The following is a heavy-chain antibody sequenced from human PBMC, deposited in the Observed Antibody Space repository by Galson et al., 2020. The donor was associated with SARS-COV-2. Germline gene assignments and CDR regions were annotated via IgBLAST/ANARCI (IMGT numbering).Heavy chain of an antibody. D-gene: IGHD6-19*01. CDR2: FDPEDGET. CDR1: GYTLTELS. Sequence: ASVKVSCKVSGYTLTELSMHWVRQAPGKGLEWMGGFDPEDGETIYAQKFQGRVTMTEDTSTDTAYMELSSLRSEDTAVYYCAVALVVAGTGYYYYGMDVWGQGTTVTVSS. CDR3: AVALVVAGTGYYYYGMDV. V-gene: IGHV1-24*01. J-gene: IGHJ6*02.